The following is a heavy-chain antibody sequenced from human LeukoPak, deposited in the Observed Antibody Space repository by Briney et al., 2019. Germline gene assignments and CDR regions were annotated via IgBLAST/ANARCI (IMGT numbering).Heavy chain of an antibody. J-gene: IGHJ1*01. Sequence: ASVKVSCKASGYTFTGYYMHWVRQAPGQGLEWMGWINPNSGGTNYAQKFQGRVTMTRDTSISTAYMELSRLRSDDTAVYYCARVAENSSGAPGRPIVTYFQHWGQGTLVTVSS. CDR1: GYTFTGYY. D-gene: IGHD6-19*01. CDR3: ARVAENSSGAPGRPIVTYFQH. V-gene: IGHV1-2*02. CDR2: INPNSGGT.